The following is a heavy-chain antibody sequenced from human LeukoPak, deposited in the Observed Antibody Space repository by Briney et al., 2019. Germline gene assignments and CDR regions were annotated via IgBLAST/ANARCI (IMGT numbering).Heavy chain of an antibody. CDR2: IHHSGTT. CDR3: ARGRLGATY. V-gene: IGHV4-61*01. CDR1: GGSVSRGCYY. J-gene: IGHJ4*02. D-gene: IGHD1-26*01. Sequence: PSETLSLTCTVSGGSVSRGCYYWSWTRQPPGKGLEWIGYIHHSGTTNYSPSLKSRVTISVDMSKTQFFLNLTSVTAADTAVYYCARGRLGATYWGQGTLVTVSS.